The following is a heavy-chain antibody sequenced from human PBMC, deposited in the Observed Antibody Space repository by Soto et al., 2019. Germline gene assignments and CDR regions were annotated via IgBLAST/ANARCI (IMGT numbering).Heavy chain of an antibody. CDR2: ISAYNGNT. J-gene: IGHJ6*02. CDR1: GYTFTSYG. CDR3: ARDLVGIVVVTAIFQSDYYYGMDV. D-gene: IGHD2-21*02. Sequence: GASVKASCKASGYTFTSYGISWVRQAPGQGLEWMGWISAYNGNTNYAQKLQGRVTMTTDTSTSTAYMELRSLRSDDTAVYYCARDLVGIVVVTAIFQSDYYYGMDVWGQGTTVTVSS. V-gene: IGHV1-18*04.